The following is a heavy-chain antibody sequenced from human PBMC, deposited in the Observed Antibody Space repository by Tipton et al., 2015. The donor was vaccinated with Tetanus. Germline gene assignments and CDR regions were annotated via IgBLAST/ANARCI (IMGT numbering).Heavy chain of an antibody. CDR1: GFSVSNNY. D-gene: IGHD1-26*01. CDR3: ARWLEGSIAELDY. CDR2: IYIGGSI. V-gene: IGHV3-53*01. Sequence: GSLRLSCAASGFSVSNNYMSWVRQAPGKGLEWVSVIYIGGSIYYTDSVKGRFTISRDNSKNTLFLQMNSLRAEDTAVYYCARWLEGSIAELDYWGQGTLVAVSS. J-gene: IGHJ4*02.